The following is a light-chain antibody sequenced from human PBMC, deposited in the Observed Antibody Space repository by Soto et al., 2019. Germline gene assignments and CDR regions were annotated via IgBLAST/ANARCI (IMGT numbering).Light chain of an antibody. Sequence: DIQMTQSPSTLSASVGDGVTITCRASQSISRWLAWYQQKPGKAPKLLIHDATSLESGVPSRFSGSGSETEFTLTISRLQPDDFATYFCHSRAFGQGTRLEI. J-gene: IGKJ5*01. CDR1: QSISRW. V-gene: IGKV1-5*01. CDR3: HSRA. CDR2: DAT.